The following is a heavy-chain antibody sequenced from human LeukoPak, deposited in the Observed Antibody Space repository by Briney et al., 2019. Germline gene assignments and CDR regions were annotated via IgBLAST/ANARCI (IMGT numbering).Heavy chain of an antibody. CDR1: GFTFNDYA. J-gene: IGHJ4*02. V-gene: IGHV3-9*01. D-gene: IGHD6-19*01. CDR3: AKVRGTYSSGFFYDS. Sequence: GGSLRLSCAASGFTFNDYAMHWVRQPPGKGLEWLSMISWNSGYIGYADSVKGRFTVSRDNTEDSVYLQMNSLRPEDTAFYFCAKVRGTYSSGFFYDSWGQGTLVTVSS. CDR2: ISWNSGYI.